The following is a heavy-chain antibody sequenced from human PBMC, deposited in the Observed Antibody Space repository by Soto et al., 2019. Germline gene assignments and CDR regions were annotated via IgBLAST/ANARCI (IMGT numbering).Heavy chain of an antibody. CDR2: FRTGGDDATT. CDR1: GFTFSSYS. D-gene: IGHD3-10*01. J-gene: IGHJ4*02. V-gene: IGHV3-23*01. CDR3: AKKANSGPGSQYCDS. Sequence: RRLSCAASGFTFSSYSMSWVRQAPGKGLEWVSGFRTGGDDATTYYADSVKGRFTISRDNSKNMLFLQMNSLRAEDTAIYYCAKKANSGPGSQYCDSCGKGSLVTVCS.